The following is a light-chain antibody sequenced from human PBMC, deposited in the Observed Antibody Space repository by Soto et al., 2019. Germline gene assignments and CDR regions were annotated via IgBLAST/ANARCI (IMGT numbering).Light chain of an antibody. CDR3: QQYGSSPTT. CDR1: QSVSRNY. CDR2: GAS. V-gene: IGKV3-20*01. Sequence: EIVMTQSPATLSVSPGETATLSCRASQSVSRNYLVWYQQKPGQAPRLLIYGASGRATGIPDRFSGSGSGTDFTLTISRLEPEDFAVYYCQQYGSSPTTFGHGTKVDNK. J-gene: IGKJ1*01.